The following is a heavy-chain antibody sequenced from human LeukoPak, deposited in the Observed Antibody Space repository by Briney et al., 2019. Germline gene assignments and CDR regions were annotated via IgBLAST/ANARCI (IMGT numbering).Heavy chain of an antibody. CDR3: ARDRGLAMFIVGATPGAFDI. J-gene: IGHJ3*02. CDR1: GDSVSSNSAA. Sequence: SQTLSLTCAISGDSVSSNSAAWNWIRQSPSRGLEWLGRTYYRSKWYNDCAVSVKSRITINPDTSKNQFSLQLNSVTPEDTAVYYCARDRGLAMFIVGATPGAFDIWGQGTMVTVSS. V-gene: IGHV6-1*01. D-gene: IGHD1-26*01. CDR2: TYYRSKWYN.